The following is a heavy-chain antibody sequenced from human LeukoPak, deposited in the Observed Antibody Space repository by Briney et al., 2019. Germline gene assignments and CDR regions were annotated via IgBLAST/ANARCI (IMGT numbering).Heavy chain of an antibody. D-gene: IGHD2-21*01. CDR2: ISSSGSTI. V-gene: IGHV3-48*03. Sequence: PGGSLRLSCAASGFTFSSYEMDWVRQAPGKGLEWVSYISSSGSTIYYADSVNGRFTISRDNAKNSLYLQMNSLRAEATAVYYCANAGRRYSQEKSFDYWGQGTLVTVSS. J-gene: IGHJ4*02. CDR3: ANAGRRYSQEKSFDY. CDR1: GFTFSSYE.